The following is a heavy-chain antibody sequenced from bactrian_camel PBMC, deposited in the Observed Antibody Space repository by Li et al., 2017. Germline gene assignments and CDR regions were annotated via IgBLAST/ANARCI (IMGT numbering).Heavy chain of an antibody. D-gene: IGHD1*01. CDR3: AADHNFRAYCYTPSDFGF. CDR2: IYTQYGQT. V-gene: IGHV3-2*01. CDR1: GAARSIEC. J-gene: IGHJ6*01. Sequence: HVQLVESGGGSAQAGGSLRLSCAASGAARSIECMGWFRQAPGKEREGVAAIYTQYGQTYFADSVKGRFTITKDGKKNTLYLQMDNLKPEDTAMYYCAADHNFRAYCYTPSDFGFWGQGTQVTVS.